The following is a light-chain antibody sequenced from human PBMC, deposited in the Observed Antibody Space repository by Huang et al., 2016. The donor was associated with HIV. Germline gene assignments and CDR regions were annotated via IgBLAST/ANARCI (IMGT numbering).Light chain of an antibody. CDR2: GSS. Sequence: IVMTQSPATLSVSPGERGTLSCRANRSVSTNLAWYQQRPGQAPRLLIYGSSTRAPGGPARFSGSGSGTDFSLTINSLQSEDFALYYCHQYNNWLLSFGGGTRVDI. CDR3: HQYNNWLLS. V-gene: IGKV3-15*01. J-gene: IGKJ4*01. CDR1: RSVSTN.